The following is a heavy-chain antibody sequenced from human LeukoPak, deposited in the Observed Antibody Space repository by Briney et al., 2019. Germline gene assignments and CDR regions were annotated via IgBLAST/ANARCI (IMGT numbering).Heavy chain of an antibody. D-gene: IGHD3-16*02. V-gene: IGHV4-34*01. Sequence: SETLSLTCAVYGGSFSGYYWSWIRQPPGKGLEWIGEINHSGSTNYNPSLKSRVTISVDTSKNQFSLKLSSVTAADTAVYYCARGPNDYVWGSYRYRSNPFDYWGQGTLVTVSS. CDR3: ARGPNDYVWGSYRYRSNPFDY. CDR2: INHSGST. CDR1: GGSFSGYY. J-gene: IGHJ4*02.